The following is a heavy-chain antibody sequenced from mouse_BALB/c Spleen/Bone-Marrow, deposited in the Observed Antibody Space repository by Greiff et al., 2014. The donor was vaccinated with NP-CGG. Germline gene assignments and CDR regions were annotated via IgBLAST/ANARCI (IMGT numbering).Heavy chain of an antibody. Sequence: QVQLQQSGAELMKPGASVEISCKATGYTFRSHWIEWVKQRPGHGLEWIGEILPGSGSTYYNEKFKGKATFTADTSSNTAYMQLSSLTSEDSAVYYCARGGNLLWYFDVWGAGTTVTVSS. CDR3: ARGGNLLWYFDV. CDR1: GYTFRSHW. J-gene: IGHJ1*01. D-gene: IGHD2-1*01. V-gene: IGHV1-9*01. CDR2: ILPGSGST.